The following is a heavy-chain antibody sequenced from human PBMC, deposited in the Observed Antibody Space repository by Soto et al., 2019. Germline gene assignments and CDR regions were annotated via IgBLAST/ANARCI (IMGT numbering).Heavy chain of an antibody. CDR1: GGTFSIYT. Sequence: QVQLVQSGAEVKKPGSSVKVSCKASGGTFSIYTISWVRQATGQGLEWMGGSANSAQKFQGRLTVTADESTSTVYLELSSLTSEDTAVYYCAREGPPDIAWFDPWGQGTLFSVSS. CDR2: GSA. D-gene: IGHD2-15*01. V-gene: IGHV1-69*01. J-gene: IGHJ5*02. CDR3: AREGPPDIAWFDP.